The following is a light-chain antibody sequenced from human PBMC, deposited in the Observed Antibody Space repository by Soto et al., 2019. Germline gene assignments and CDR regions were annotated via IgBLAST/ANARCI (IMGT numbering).Light chain of an antibody. J-gene: IGKJ4*01. CDR3: QQYGSFSPIT. V-gene: IGKV1-5*01. CDR1: RSISNW. Sequence: DIQMTQSPSTLSAYVGDRVTITCRASRSISNWLAWYQQRPGIAPKLLIFDASILQSGVPSRFSGSGSGTEFTLSISRLQTDDFATYYCQQYGSFSPITFGGGTKVDIK. CDR2: DAS.